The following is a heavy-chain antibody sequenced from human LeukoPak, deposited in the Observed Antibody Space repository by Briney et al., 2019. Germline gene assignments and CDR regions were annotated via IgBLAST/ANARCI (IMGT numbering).Heavy chain of an antibody. CDR2: INPNSGGT. Sequence: AASVKVSCKASGGTFSSYAISWVRQAPGQGLEWMGWINPNSGGTNYAQKFQGRVTMTRDTSISIAYMELSRLRSDDTAVYYCARDVIWFGDFWSGYYQGEGPLDYWGQGTLVTVSS. V-gene: IGHV1-2*02. CDR3: ARDVIWFGDFWSGYYQGEGPLDY. J-gene: IGHJ4*02. D-gene: IGHD3-3*01. CDR1: GGTFSSYA.